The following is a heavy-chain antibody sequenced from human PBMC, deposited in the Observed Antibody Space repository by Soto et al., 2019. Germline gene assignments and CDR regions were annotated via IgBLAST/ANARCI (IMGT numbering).Heavy chain of an antibody. Sequence: SGGSLRVSCVGAGFPFDNYWMGWVRQAPGKGLEWVGRLKSETDGGTADYAAPVEGRFNISRDDSKNTLYLQMNSLKSEDTAVYYCMTAPGLNVLFWGQGALVTVSS. J-gene: IGHJ4*02. CDR3: MTAPGLNVLF. V-gene: IGHV3-15*01. CDR1: GFPFDNYW. D-gene: IGHD3-16*01. CDR2: LKSETDGGTA.